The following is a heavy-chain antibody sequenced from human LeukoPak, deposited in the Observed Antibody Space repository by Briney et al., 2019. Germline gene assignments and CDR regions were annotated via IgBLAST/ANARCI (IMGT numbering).Heavy chain of an antibody. Sequence: SETLSLTCTVSGYSISSGYYWGWIRQPPGKGPEWIASFYHSGNTHYNSSLKSRVTISVDTSKNQFSLRLSSVTAADTAVYYCARDPYSETYYYRGLFDYWGQGTLVTVSS. CDR3: ARDPYSETYYYRGLFDY. CDR2: FYHSGNT. J-gene: IGHJ4*02. CDR1: GYSISSGYY. V-gene: IGHV4-38-2*02. D-gene: IGHD3-22*01.